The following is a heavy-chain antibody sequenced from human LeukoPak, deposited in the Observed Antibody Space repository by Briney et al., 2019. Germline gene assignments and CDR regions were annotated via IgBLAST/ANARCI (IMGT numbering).Heavy chain of an antibody. CDR3: ARRYSSSWYENYYYYGMHV. CDR2: INHSGST. J-gene: IGHJ6*04. Sequence: SETLSLTCAVYGGSFSGYYWSWIRQPPGKGLEWIGEINHSGSTNYNPSLKSRVTISVDTSKNQFSLKLSSVTAADTAVYYCARRYSSSWYENYYYYGMHVWGKGTTVTVSS. V-gene: IGHV4-34*01. CDR1: GGSFSGYY. D-gene: IGHD6-13*01.